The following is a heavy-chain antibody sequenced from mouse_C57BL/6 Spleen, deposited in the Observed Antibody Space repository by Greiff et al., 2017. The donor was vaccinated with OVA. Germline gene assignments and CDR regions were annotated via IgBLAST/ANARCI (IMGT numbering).Heavy chain of an antibody. CDR1: GFNIKDYY. V-gene: IGHV14-2*01. J-gene: IGHJ4*01. D-gene: IGHD1-1*01. Sequence: EVKLQQSGAELVKPGASVKLSCTASGFNIKDYYMHWVKQRTEQGLEWIGRIDPEDGETKYAPKFQGKATITADTSSNTAYLQLSSLTSEDTAVYYCASGSNYPYYAMDYWGQGTSVTVSS. CDR2: IDPEDGET. CDR3: ASGSNYPYYAMDY.